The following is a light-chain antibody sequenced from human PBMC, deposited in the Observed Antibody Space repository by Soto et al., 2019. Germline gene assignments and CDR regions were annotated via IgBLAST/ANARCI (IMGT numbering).Light chain of an antibody. CDR1: QSLLHITGETF. CDR3: MQSTQLPPT. CDR2: EVS. Sequence: DVVMTQTPLSLSVAPGQPASISCKSSQSLLHITGETFLFWYLQKRGQSPQLMIYEVSTRVSGVPDRCSGSGSGKDFTLEISRVETDDVGIYYCMQSTQLPPTFGQGTRLG. J-gene: IGKJ5*01. V-gene: IGKV2D-29*02.